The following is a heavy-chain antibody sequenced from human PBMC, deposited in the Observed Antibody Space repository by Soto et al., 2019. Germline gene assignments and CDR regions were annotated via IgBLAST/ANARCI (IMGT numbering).Heavy chain of an antibody. D-gene: IGHD3-22*01. CDR3: ARGPTYDSSGYYYSPRCGMDV. J-gene: IGHJ6*02. CDR2: INHSGST. V-gene: IGHV4-34*01. CDR1: GGSFSGYY. Sequence: SETLSLTCAVYGGSFSGYYWSWIRQPPGKGLEWIGEINHSGSTNYNPSLKSRVTISVDTSKNQFSLKLSSVTAADTAVYYCARGPTYDSSGYYYSPRCGMDVWGQGXTVTVSS.